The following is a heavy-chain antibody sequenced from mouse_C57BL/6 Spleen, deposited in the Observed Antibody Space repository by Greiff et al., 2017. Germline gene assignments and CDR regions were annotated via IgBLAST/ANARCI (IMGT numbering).Heavy chain of an antibody. D-gene: IGHD4-1*01. CDR1: GYSFTSYY. CDR2: IYPGSGNT. Sequence: QVHVQQSGPELVKPGASVKISCKASGYSFTSYYITWVKQRPGQGLEWIGWIYPGSGNTKYNEKFKGKATLTADTSSSNAYMQLSSLPAEDSAVYYCARRWDVYFDVWGTGTTVTVSS. V-gene: IGHV1-66*01. CDR3: ARRWDVYFDV. J-gene: IGHJ1*03.